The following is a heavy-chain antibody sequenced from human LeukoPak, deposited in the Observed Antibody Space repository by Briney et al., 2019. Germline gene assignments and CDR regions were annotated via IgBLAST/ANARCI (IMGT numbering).Heavy chain of an antibody. Sequence: GGSLRLSCAASGFTFTSYGIHWVRQAPGKGLEWVAFIRYGGSDEHYADSVKGRFTISRDISQNTVYLQMNSLRIEDTAVYYCAKEGFDPWGQGTLVTVSS. J-gene: IGHJ5*02. V-gene: IGHV3-30*02. CDR1: GFTFTSYG. CDR3: AKEGFDP. CDR2: IRYGGSDE.